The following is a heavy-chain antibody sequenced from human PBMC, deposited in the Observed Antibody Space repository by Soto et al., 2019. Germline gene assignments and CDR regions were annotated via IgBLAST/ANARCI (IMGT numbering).Heavy chain of an antibody. CDR3: ARMTTVTRLGVNRFDP. D-gene: IGHD4-17*01. CDR1: GGSISSSNW. CDR2: IYHSGST. V-gene: IGHV4-4*02. Sequence: PSETLSLTCAVSGGSISSSNWWSWVRQPPGKGLEWIGEIYHSGSTNYNPSLKSRVTISVGKSKNQFSLKLSSVTAADTAVYYCARMTTVTRLGVNRFDPWGQGTLVTVSS. J-gene: IGHJ5*02.